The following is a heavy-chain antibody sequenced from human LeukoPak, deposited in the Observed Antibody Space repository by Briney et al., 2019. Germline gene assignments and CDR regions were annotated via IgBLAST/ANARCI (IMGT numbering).Heavy chain of an antibody. CDR2: ITSSGTYI. CDR1: GFTFNVFH. CDR3: ARASGGWDLDY. Sequence: PGGSLRLSCAASGFTFNVFHMNWVRQAPGKGLEWISSITSSGTYITYADSIQGRFTISRDNAKNSLYLQMNNLRVDDTALYYCARASGGWDLDYWGHGTLVTVSS. J-gene: IGHJ4*01. D-gene: IGHD1-26*01. V-gene: IGHV3-21*01.